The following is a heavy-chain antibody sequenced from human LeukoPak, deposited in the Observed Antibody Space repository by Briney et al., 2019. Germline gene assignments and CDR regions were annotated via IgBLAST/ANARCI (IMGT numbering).Heavy chain of an antibody. J-gene: IGHJ4*02. D-gene: IGHD3-10*01. V-gene: IGHV3-48*03. CDR3: ASAVVRAREIH. CDR1: GFTFSSYE. CDR2: ISSSGSTI. Sequence: GGSLRLSCAASGFTFSSYEMNWVRQAPGKGLEWVSYISSSGSTIYYADSMKGRFTISRDNSKNTLYVQKNSLRAEDTAVYYCASAVVRAREIHWGQGTLVTVSS.